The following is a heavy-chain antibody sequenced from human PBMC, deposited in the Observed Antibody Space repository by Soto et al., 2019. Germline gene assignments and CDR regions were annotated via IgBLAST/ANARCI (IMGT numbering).Heavy chain of an antibody. CDR3: ARGSGSYYAY. CDR1: GASVSSGNYY. V-gene: IGHV4-61*01. Sequence: QVQLQESGPGLVKPSETLSLTCTVSGASVSSGNYYWSWIRQPPGKGLECIGYISYSGSTNYNPYLKSPVSRSIDTSKNQFSLKLSSVTAADTAVYYCARGSGSYYAYWGQGTLVTVSS. J-gene: IGHJ4*02. D-gene: IGHD1-26*01. CDR2: ISYSGST.